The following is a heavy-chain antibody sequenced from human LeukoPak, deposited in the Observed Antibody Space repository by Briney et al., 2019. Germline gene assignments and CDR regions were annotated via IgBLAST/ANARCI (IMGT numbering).Heavy chain of an antibody. J-gene: IGHJ4*02. D-gene: IGHD3-16*01. CDR2: INPKSGGT. V-gene: IGHV1-2*02. CDR3: ARAREGVWGSYSP. CDR1: GYSFTDYY. Sequence: ASVKVSCKASGYSFTDYYIHWVRLAPGQGLEWMGWINPKSGGTHYAQKFQGRVSMTRDTSINTVHLELSSLKTNDTAVYYCARAREGVWGSYSPWGQGTLVTVSS.